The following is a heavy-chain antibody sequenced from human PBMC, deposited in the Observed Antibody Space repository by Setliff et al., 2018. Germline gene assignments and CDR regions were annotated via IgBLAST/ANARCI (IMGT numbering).Heavy chain of an antibody. CDR2: VFYGGST. CDR1: GASTTTYY. Sequence: SETLSLTCAVSGASTTTYYWSWIRQPPGKGLEWIGYVFYGGSTKFNRPLKSRASISVDTTKNQFSLRLISVTAADTAIYYCARHLGPWDPVDYWGPGTLVTVSS. V-gene: IGHV4-59*08. J-gene: IGHJ4*02. CDR3: ARHLGPWDPVDY. D-gene: IGHD1-26*01.